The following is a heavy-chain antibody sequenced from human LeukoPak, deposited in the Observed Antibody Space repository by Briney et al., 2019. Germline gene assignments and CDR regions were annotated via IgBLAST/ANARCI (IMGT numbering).Heavy chain of an antibody. V-gene: IGHV3-11*01. CDR2: ITDSENTI. CDR1: GFTFSDYN. D-gene: IGHD4-17*01. J-gene: IGHJ4*02. Sequence: PGGSLRLSCAASGFTFSDYNMNWVRQAPGKGLEWVSYITDSENTIHYADSVKGRFTISRDNAKNSLYLQMNSLKTEDTAVYYCTSGRYGDYIGYWGQGTLVTVSS. CDR3: TSGRYGDYIGY.